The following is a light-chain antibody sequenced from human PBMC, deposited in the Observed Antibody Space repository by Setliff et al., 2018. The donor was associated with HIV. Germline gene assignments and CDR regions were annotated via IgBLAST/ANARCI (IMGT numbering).Light chain of an antibody. CDR2: EVS. CDR1: SSDVGGYKY. V-gene: IGLV2-14*01. Sequence: QSVLTQPASVSGSPGQSITISCTGTSSDVGGYKYVYWYQQHTGKAPKLMIYEVSNRPSGISNRFSGSKSGNTASLTISGLQAEDEADYYCSSYTSRNTLGFGTGTKV. J-gene: IGLJ1*01. CDR3: SSYTSRNTLG.